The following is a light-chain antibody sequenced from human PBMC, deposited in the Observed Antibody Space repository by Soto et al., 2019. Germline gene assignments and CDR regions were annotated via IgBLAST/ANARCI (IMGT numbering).Light chain of an antibody. V-gene: IGKV3-20*01. Sequence: EIVLTQSPDILSLSPGERATLSCRASQSVKSSYLAWYQQRPGQAPRLLIYGASSRATGIPDRVIGDRSGTDFTLTISRLEPEDFAGYYCQQYGSSPGYTFGQGTKLEIK. CDR3: QQYGSSPGYT. J-gene: IGKJ2*01. CDR1: QSVKSSY. CDR2: GAS.